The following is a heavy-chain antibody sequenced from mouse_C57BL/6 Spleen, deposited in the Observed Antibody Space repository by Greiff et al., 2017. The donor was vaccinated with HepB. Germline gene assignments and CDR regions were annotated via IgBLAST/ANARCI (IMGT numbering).Heavy chain of an antibody. Sequence: QVQLQQPGAELVKPGASVKLSCKASGYTFTSYWMHWVKQRPGQGLEWIGMIHPNSGSTNYNEKFKSKATLTVDKSSSTAYMQLSSLTYEDSAVYYCARGITTVVATNFDYWGQGTTLTVSS. CDR2: IHPNSGST. CDR1: GYTFTSYW. J-gene: IGHJ2*01. CDR3: ARGITTVVATNFDY. V-gene: IGHV1-64*01. D-gene: IGHD1-1*01.